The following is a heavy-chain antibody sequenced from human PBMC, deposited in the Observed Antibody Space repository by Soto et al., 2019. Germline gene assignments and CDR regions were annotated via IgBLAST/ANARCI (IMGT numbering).Heavy chain of an antibody. CDR2: INHSGST. CDR1: GGSFSGYY. V-gene: IGHV4-34*01. Sequence: QVQLQQWGAGLLKPSETLSLTCAVYGGSFSGYYWSWIRQPPGKGLEWIGEINHSGSTNYNPSLKSRVTISVDTSKIQFSLKLSAVTAADTAVYYCARGLGYCSEFDAWGQGTLVTVSS. CDR3: ARGLGYCSEFDA. J-gene: IGHJ5*02. D-gene: IGHD2-15*01.